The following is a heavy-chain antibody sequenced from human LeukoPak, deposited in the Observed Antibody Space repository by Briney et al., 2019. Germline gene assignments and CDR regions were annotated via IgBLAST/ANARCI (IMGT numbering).Heavy chain of an antibody. CDR3: ARVRYDSSGYYLDY. J-gene: IGHJ4*02. D-gene: IGHD3-22*01. CDR2: ISAYNGNT. V-gene: IGHV1-18*01. Sequence: ASVKVSCKASGYTFSSYDISWVRQAPGQGLEWMGWISAYNGNTNYAQKLQGRVTMTTDTSTSTAYMELRSLRSDDTAVYYCARVRYDSSGYYLDYWGQGTLVTVSS. CDR1: GYTFSSYD.